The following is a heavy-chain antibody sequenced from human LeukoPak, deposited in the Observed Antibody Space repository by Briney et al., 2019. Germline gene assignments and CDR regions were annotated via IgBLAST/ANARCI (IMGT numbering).Heavy chain of an antibody. CDR2: IYYSGST. CDR3: ARDPGVRGVIISDFFDY. V-gene: IGHV4-39*07. J-gene: IGHJ4*02. CDR1: GGSISSSSYY. Sequence: PSETLSLTCTVPGGSISSSSYYWGWIRQPPAKGLEWIGSIYYSGSTYYNPSLKSRVTISVDTSKNQFSLKLSSVTAADTAVYYCARDPGVRGVIISDFFDYWGQGTLVTVSS. D-gene: IGHD3-10*01.